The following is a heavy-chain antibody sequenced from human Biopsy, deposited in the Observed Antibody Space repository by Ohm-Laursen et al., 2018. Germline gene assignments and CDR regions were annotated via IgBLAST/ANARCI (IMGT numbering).Heavy chain of an antibody. CDR2: TYNSGST. D-gene: IGHD2/OR15-2a*01. Sequence: SDTLSLTCTVSGGSISSDYWSWIRQTPGKGLEWIGYTYNSGSTNYNPSLKSRVTISVDTSKNQFSLRLNSVTAADTAVYYCARATNSTGWPYYYFYGMDVWGQGTTVTVSS. V-gene: IGHV4-59*07. CDR3: ARATNSTGWPYYYFYGMDV. CDR1: GGSISSDY. J-gene: IGHJ6*02.